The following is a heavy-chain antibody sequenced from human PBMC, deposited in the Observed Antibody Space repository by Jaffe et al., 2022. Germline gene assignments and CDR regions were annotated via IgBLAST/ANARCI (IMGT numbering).Heavy chain of an antibody. D-gene: IGHD6-19*01. Sequence: QLQLQESGPGLVKPSETLSLTCTVSGGSISSSSYYWGWIRQPPGKGLEWIGSIYYSGSTYYNPSLKSRVTISVDTSKNQFSLKLSSVTAADTAVYYCARQFADGYSSGWNTYYYYYYYMDVWGKGTTVTVSS. CDR3: ARQFADGYSSGWNTYYYYYYYMDV. CDR1: GGSISSSSYY. J-gene: IGHJ6*03. V-gene: IGHV4-39*01. CDR2: IYYSGST.